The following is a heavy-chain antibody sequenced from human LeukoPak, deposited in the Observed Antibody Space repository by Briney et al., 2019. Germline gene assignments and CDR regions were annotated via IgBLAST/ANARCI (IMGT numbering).Heavy chain of an antibody. CDR1: GFTFSSHW. J-gene: IGHJ4*02. CDR3: AKALSRSRSISVAGYGCGFDY. D-gene: IGHD6-19*01. V-gene: IGHV3-7*03. Sequence: GGSLRLSCVASGFTFSSHWMTWVRQAPGEGLEWVANIKQDGSETYYVDSVKGRFTISRDNAKNSLYLQMDSLRAEDTAVYYCAKALSRSRSISVAGYGCGFDYWGQGTLVTVSS. CDR2: IKQDGSET.